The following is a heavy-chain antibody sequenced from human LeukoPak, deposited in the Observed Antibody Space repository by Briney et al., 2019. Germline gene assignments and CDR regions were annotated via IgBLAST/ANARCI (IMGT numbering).Heavy chain of an antibody. CDR3: ASTRNDYGDYRDAFDI. CDR2: NYPGDSDT. V-gene: IGHV5-51*01. CDR1: GHSFTSDW. D-gene: IGHD4-17*01. J-gene: IGHJ3*02. Sequence: GESLKISCKGSGHSFTSDWIGWVRQMPGKGLEWMGINYPGDSDTRYSPSFQGQVTISADKSISTAYLQWSSLKASDTAMYYCASTRNDYGDYRDAFDIWGQGTMVTVSS.